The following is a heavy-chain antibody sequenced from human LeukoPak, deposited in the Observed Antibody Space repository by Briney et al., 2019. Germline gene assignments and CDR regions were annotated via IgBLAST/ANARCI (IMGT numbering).Heavy chain of an antibody. CDR1: GFTFSSYW. D-gene: IGHD4-17*01. V-gene: IGHV3-74*01. Sequence: PGGSLRLSCAVSGFTFSSYWMHWVRQGPGKGLVWVSRINSDGNSTNYADSVKGRFTISRDNAKNTLYLQMNGLRAEDTAVYYCAREPAMTAVTNVDFWGQGTLVTVSS. CDR2: INSDGNST. CDR3: AREPAMTAVTNVDF. J-gene: IGHJ4*02.